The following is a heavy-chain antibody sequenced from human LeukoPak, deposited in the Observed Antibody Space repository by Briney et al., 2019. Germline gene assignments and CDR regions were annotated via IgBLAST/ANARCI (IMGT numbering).Heavy chain of an antibody. CDR2: ISAYNGNT. J-gene: IGHJ4*02. CDR1: GYTFTSYG. CDR3: ARAKGLPYYFDY. V-gene: IGHV1-18*01. D-gene: IGHD3/OR15-3a*01. Sequence: GASVKVSCKASGYTFTSYGISWVRQAPGQRLGWMGWISAYNGNTNYAQKLQGRVTMTTDTSTSTAYMELRSLRSDDPAVYYCARAKGLPYYFDYWGQGTLVTVSS.